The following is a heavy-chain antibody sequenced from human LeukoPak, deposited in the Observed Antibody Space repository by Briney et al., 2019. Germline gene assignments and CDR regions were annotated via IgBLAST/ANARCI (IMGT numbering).Heavy chain of an antibody. CDR1: GFTFSSYA. Sequence: PGGSLRLSCAASGFTFSSYAMHWVRQAPGKGLEWVAVISYDGSNKYYADSVKGRFTISRDNSKNTLYLQMNSLRAEDTAVYYCARDSSSWYGRFDYWGQRTLVTVSS. CDR2: ISYDGSNK. CDR3: ARDSSSWYGRFDY. J-gene: IGHJ4*02. D-gene: IGHD6-13*01. V-gene: IGHV3-30-3*01.